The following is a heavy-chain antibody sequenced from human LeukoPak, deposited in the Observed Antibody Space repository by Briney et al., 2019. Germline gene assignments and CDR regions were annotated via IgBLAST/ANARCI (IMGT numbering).Heavy chain of an antibody. J-gene: IGHJ4*02. D-gene: IGHD1-14*01. CDR1: GFTFTNYD. V-gene: IGHV3-30*03. Sequence: PGGSLRLSCAASGFTFTNYDMHWVRQAPGKGLEWVAVISDDGTFTLYGDSVRGRFTISRDSSKNTLYLQMNSLRPEDTAVYYCARDPYRDAPDYFDYWGQGTLVTVSS. CDR3: ARDPYRDAPDYFDY. CDR2: ISDDGTFT.